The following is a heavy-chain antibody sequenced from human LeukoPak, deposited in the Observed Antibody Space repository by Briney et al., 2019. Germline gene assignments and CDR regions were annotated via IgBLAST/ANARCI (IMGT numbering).Heavy chain of an antibody. Sequence: SETLSLTCAVYGGSFSGYYWGWIRQPPGKGLEWIGEINHSGSTNYNPSLKSRVTISVDTSKNQFSLKLSSVTAADTAVYYCARGGRDYYYDSSGYYYGYWGQGTLVTVSS. CDR3: ARGGRDYYYDSSGYYYGY. CDR1: GGSFSGYY. CDR2: INHSGST. J-gene: IGHJ4*02. D-gene: IGHD3-22*01. V-gene: IGHV4-34*01.